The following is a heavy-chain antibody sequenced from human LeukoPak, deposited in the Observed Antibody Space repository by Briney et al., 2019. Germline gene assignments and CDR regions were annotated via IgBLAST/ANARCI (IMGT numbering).Heavy chain of an antibody. CDR2: IIPIFGTA. V-gene: IGHV1-69*05. D-gene: IGHD3-10*01. CDR3: ARAAPLPGRDTDY. CDR1: GGTFSSYA. Sequence: ASVKVSCKASGGTFSSYAISWVRQAPGQGLEWMGGIIPIFGTANYAQKFQGRVTITTDESTSTAYMELSSLRSEDTAVYYCARAAPLPGRDTDYWGQGTLVTVSS. J-gene: IGHJ4*02.